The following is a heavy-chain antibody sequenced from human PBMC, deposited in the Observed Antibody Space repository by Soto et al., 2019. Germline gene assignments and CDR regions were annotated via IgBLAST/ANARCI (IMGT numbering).Heavy chain of an antibody. V-gene: IGHV4-59*01. Sequence: SETLSLTCTVSGGSISSYYWSWIRQPPGKGLEWTGYIYYSGSTNYNPSLKSRVTISVDTSKNQFSLKLSSVTAADTAVYYCASGGTIRRPGYWGQGTLVTVSS. J-gene: IGHJ4*02. CDR3: ASGGTIRRPGY. CDR1: GGSISSYY. CDR2: IYYSGST. D-gene: IGHD1-7*01.